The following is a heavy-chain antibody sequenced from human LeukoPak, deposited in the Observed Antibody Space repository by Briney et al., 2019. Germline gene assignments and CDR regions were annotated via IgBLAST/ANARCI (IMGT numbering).Heavy chain of an antibody. CDR3: ARGIHGDPYFDY. D-gene: IGHD4-17*01. J-gene: IGHJ4*02. CDR2: IYSSGNT. CDR1: GGSLSNYY. Sequence: SETLSLTCTVSGGSLSNYYWNWIRQPPGKGLEWIGYIYSSGNTSYNPSLKSRVAISLDTSRKEFSLKMSSVTAADTAVYYCARGIHGDPYFDYWGQGTLVTVSS. V-gene: IGHV4-59*01.